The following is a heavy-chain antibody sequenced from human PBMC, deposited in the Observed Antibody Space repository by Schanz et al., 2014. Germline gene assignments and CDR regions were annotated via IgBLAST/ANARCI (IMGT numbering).Heavy chain of an antibody. CDR1: GFTFGNFA. D-gene: IGHD6-19*01. V-gene: IGHV3-30*04. Sequence: QVQLVESGGGVVQPGRSLRLSCAASGFTFGNFAMHWVRQAPGKGLEWVTIISHDGSIQYGADSVKGRFTLSRDTSKNTTDLQRNSLRPEDTAVYYCGRDYSGGALDYWGQGTLVTVSS. J-gene: IGHJ4*02. CDR2: ISHDGSIQ. CDR3: GRDYSGGALDY.